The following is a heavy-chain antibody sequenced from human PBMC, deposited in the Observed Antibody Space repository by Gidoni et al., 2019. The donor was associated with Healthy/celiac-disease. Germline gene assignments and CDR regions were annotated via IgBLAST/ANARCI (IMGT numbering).Heavy chain of an antibody. CDR2: IDWYDDK. CDR3: ARIRVYSSGWYGWFDP. Sequence: QVTLRESGPALVKPTQTITLTCTFHGFSLSTSGMCVSWIRQPPGKALEGLARIDWYDDKYYTTSLKTRLTISKDTSKNQVVLTMPNMDPVDTATYYCARIRVYSSGWYGWFDPWGQGTLVTVSS. D-gene: IGHD6-19*01. V-gene: IGHV2-70*15. J-gene: IGHJ5*02. CDR1: GFSLSTSGMC.